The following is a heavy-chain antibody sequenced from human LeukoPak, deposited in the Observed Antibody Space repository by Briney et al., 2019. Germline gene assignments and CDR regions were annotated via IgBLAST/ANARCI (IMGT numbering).Heavy chain of an antibody. V-gene: IGHV4-34*01. CDR2: INHSGST. D-gene: IGHD3-22*01. CDR1: GGSFSGYY. J-gene: IGHJ5*02. CDR3: ASFYYYDGRGLPPSDP. Sequence: SETLSLTCAVYGGSFSGYYWSWIRQPPGKGLEWIGEINHSGSTNYNPSLKSRVSISVDKSKNQFSLKLNSVTAADTAVYFCASFYYYDGRGLPPSDPWGQGTLVTVSS.